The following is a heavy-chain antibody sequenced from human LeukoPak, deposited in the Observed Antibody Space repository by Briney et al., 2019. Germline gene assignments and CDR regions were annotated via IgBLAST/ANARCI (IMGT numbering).Heavy chain of an antibody. J-gene: IGHJ6*03. CDR3: ARDRGLTYYYDSSGYRPMDV. CDR2: ISSSSSYM. V-gene: IGHV3-21*01. Sequence: PGGSLRLSCAASGFTFSDWTMNWIRQAPGKGLEWVSSISSSSSYMYYADSVKGRFTISRDNAANSLYLQMNSLRAEDTAVYHCARDRGLTYYYDSSGYRPMDVWGKGTTVTVSS. D-gene: IGHD3-22*01. CDR1: GFTFSDWT.